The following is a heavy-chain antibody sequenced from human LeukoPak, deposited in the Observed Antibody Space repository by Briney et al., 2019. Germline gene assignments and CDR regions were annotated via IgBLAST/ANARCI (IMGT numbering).Heavy chain of an antibody. CDR2: ISYDGSNK. Sequence: GGSLRLSCAASGFTFSSYGMHWVRQAPGKGLEWVAVISYDGSNKYYADSVKGRFTISRDNSKNTLYLQMNSLRAEDTAVYYCAKGGSVAGGTLFGYWGQGTLVTVSS. D-gene: IGHD6-19*01. CDR1: GFTFSSYG. J-gene: IGHJ4*02. V-gene: IGHV3-30*18. CDR3: AKGGSVAGGTLFGY.